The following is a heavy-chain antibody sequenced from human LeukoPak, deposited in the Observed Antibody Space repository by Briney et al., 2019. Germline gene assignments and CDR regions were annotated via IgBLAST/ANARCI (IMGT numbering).Heavy chain of an antibody. V-gene: IGHV3-13*01. CDR2: IGTAGDT. J-gene: IGHJ4*02. CDR1: GFTFSSYD. D-gene: IGHD3-22*01. CDR3: ARGMGYDSSGYYYVGPFDY. Sequence: GGSLRLSCAASGFTFSSYDMHWVRQATGKGLEWVSAIGTAGDTYYLGSVKGRFTISRENAKNSLYLQMNSLRAGDTAVYYCARGMGYDSSGYYYVGPFDYWGQGTLVTVSS.